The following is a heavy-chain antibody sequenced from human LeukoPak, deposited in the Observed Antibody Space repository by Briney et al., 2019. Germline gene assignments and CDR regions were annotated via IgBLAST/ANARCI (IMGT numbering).Heavy chain of an antibody. Sequence: GGSLRLSCAASGFTFSSYSMNWVRQAPGKGLEWVSSISSNSSYIYYADSVKGRLTISRDNAKNTLYLQMNSLRAEDTAVYYCARALLLWFGELDAFDIWGQGTMVTVSS. CDR2: ISSNSSYI. D-gene: IGHD3-10*01. CDR1: GFTFSSYS. V-gene: IGHV3-21*01. CDR3: ARALLLWFGELDAFDI. J-gene: IGHJ3*02.